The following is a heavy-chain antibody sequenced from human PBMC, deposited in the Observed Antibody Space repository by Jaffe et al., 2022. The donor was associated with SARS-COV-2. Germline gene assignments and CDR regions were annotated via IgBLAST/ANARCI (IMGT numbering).Heavy chain of an antibody. CDR3: ARGGGWQTNWFDP. V-gene: IGHV4-34*01. CDR2: INHSGST. D-gene: IGHD6-19*01. J-gene: IGHJ5*02. Sequence: QVQLQQWGAGLLKPSETLSLTCAVYGGSFSGYYWSWIRQPPGKGLEWIGEINHSGSTNYNPSLKSRVTISVDTSKNQFSLKLSSVTAADTAVYYCARGGGWQTNWFDPWGQGTLVTVSS. CDR1: GGSFSGYY.